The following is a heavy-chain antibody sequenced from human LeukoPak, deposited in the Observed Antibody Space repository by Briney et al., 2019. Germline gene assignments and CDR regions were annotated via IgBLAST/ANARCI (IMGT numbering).Heavy chain of an antibody. CDR1: VLTLRSNY. CDR3: ARERLVSTFQHLTGTAGGLEYYFDY. J-gene: IGHJ4*02. D-gene: IGHD1-7*01. CDR2: IYSGGCS. Sequence: GGSLRLSRAASVLTLRSNYMSWVRQAPGKGLEWVSVIYSGGCSYYADSAKGRFTNSRDNSDNTLYLQMNRLRAEDTAVDYCARERLVSTFQHLTGTAGGLEYYFDYWGQGTLVTVSS. V-gene: IGHV3-66*02.